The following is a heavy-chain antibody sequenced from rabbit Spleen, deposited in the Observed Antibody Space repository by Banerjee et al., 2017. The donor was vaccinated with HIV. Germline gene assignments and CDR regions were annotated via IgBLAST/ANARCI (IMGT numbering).Heavy chain of an antibody. Sequence: QSLEESGGDLVKPGASLTLTCTASGVSFSANSYMCWVRQAPGKGLEWIACIDTGSSGTTWYASWAKGRFTISKTSSTTVFLQMTSLTAADTATYFCARDLPDIIGWNFGFWGPGTLVTVS. J-gene: IGHJ4*02. D-gene: IGHD1-1*01. CDR2: IDTGSSGTT. V-gene: IGHV1S40*01. CDR1: GVSFSANSY. CDR3: ARDLPDIIGWNFGF.